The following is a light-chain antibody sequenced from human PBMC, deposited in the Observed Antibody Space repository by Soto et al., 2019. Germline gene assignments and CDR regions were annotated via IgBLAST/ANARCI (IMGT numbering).Light chain of an antibody. J-gene: IGKJ1*01. CDR3: QHYGSSLWT. V-gene: IGKV3-20*01. Sequence: LAKSQVTLSLSPGGRATLSCRASHSVSINSLAWYQQKPGQAPRLLIYGTSNRAPGIPDRFIGSGSGTDFTLTITRLEPEDSALYYCQHYGSSLWTFGQGTKVDI. CDR1: HSVSINS. CDR2: GTS.